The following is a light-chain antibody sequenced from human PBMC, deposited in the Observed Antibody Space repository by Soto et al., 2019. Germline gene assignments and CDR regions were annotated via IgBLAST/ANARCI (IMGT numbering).Light chain of an antibody. CDR3: QQYGSSRT. V-gene: IGKV3-20*01. J-gene: IGKJ1*01. Sequence: EIVLTQSPGTLSLSPGERATLSCRASQSVSSSYLAWYQQKPAQAPRLLIYGVSRRATGIPDRFSGSGSGTDFTLTITRLEPEDFAVYYCQQYGSSRTFGQGTKVEIK. CDR1: QSVSSSY. CDR2: GVS.